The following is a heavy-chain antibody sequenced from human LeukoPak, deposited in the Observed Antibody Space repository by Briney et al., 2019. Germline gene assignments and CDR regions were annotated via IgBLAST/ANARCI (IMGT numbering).Heavy chain of an antibody. V-gene: IGHV4-31*03. CDR2: VYYSGSS. CDR3: ARVKVLRFLEWFLDF. CDR1: GSSFSSDEYY. Sequence: SQTLSLTCTVSGSSFSSDEYYWSWVRQHPGKGLEWIGYVYYSGSSYYIPSLESRVTVSVEVSKNQFSLELRSVTAADTAVYYCARVKVLRFLEWFLDFWGQGALVTVSS. J-gene: IGHJ4*02. D-gene: IGHD3-3*01.